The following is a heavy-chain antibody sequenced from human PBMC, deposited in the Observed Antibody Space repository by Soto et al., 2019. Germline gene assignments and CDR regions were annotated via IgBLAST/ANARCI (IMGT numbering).Heavy chain of an antibody. Sequence: QVQLVQSGAEVKKPGASVKVSCKASGITSTTYAIHWVRQAPGQGLEWMGWINTGNGNTRYSQRFLGRVSLTKDTSASTASMDLSSLASEDTAVYCCARAISGYVTWGQGTLISVSS. D-gene: IGHD5-12*01. CDR2: INTGNGNT. V-gene: IGHV1-3*04. CDR3: ARAISGYVT. J-gene: IGHJ5*02. CDR1: GITSTTYA.